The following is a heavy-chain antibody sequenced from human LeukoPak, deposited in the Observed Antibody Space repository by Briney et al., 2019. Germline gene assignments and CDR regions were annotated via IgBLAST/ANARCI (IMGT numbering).Heavy chain of an antibody. D-gene: IGHD1-26*01. CDR3: ARGSGSFIFDY. V-gene: IGHV7-4-1*02. J-gene: IGHJ4*02. CDR1: GYTFTSYA. Sequence: ASVKVSCKASGYTFTSYAMNWVRQAPGQGHEWMGWVNTNTGNPTYAQGFTGRFVFSLDTSVSTAYLQISSLKADDTAVYYCARGSGSFIFDYWGQGTLVTVSS. CDR2: VNTNTGNP.